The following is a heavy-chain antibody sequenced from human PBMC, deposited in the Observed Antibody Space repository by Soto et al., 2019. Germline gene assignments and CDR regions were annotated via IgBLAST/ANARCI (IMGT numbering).Heavy chain of an antibody. CDR2: ISSSGSMI. J-gene: IGHJ3*02. D-gene: IGHD3-22*01. CDR3: AGEAFDSDALDM. V-gene: IGHV3-11*01. CDR1: GFTFSDYY. Sequence: QVQLVESGGGLVKPGGSLRLSCTVSGFTFSDYYMSWIRQAPGKGLEWLSYISSSGSMIQYADSVKGRFTISRDNAKNSLYLQMNSLRAEDTAVYYCAGEAFDSDALDMWGQGTMVTVSS.